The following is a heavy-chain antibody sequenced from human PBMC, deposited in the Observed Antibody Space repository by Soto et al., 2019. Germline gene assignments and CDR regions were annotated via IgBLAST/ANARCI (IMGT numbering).Heavy chain of an antibody. CDR3: VRDFSRIVGATADAFDL. D-gene: IGHD1-26*01. Sequence: PGGSLRLSCVASGFSFNSYAMNWVRLAPGKGPEWVATISATGYYIYYADSVQGRFTISRDNARKSLFLQMNGLEAEDTAVYYCVRDFSRIVGATADAFDLWGQGTTVTVSS. V-gene: IGHV3-21*01. CDR1: GFSFNSYA. CDR2: ISATGYYI. J-gene: IGHJ3*01.